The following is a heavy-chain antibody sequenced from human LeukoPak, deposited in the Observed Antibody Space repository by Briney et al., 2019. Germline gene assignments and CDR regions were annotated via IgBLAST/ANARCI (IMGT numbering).Heavy chain of an antibody. Sequence: GGSLRLSCAASGFTFTHAWMKWVRQAPGKGPEWVGHIRSGGTTDYAAPVKGRFTISRDDSKNTVYLQMNSLKTEDTAMYHCIRDVAKVDTQFAYWGQGNLAPVS. D-gene: IGHD5-12*01. J-gene: IGHJ4*01. CDR2: IRSGGTT. CDR1: GFTFTHAW. V-gene: IGHV3-15*01. CDR3: IRDVAKVDTQFAY.